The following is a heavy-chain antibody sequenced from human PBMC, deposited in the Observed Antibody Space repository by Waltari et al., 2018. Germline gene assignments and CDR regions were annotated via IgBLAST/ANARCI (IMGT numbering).Heavy chain of an antibody. Sequence: QVHLVQSGAEVKKPGASVKVSCKASGYRFSSYSCNWVRQVPGQGLEWMGWIRTYKGETNYAQKFQGRVTMTTDTSTSTAYMELRSLTSDDTAVYYCARDPGVLYFQHWGQGTLVTVSS. CDR1: GYRFSSYS. V-gene: IGHV1-18*01. D-gene: IGHD2-8*01. CDR3: ARDPGVLYFQH. J-gene: IGHJ1*01. CDR2: IRTYKGET.